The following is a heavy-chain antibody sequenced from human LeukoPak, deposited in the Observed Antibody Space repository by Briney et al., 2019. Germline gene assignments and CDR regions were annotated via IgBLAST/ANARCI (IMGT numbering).Heavy chain of an antibody. CDR2: IGGSGSRT. D-gene: IGHD6-19*01. CDR3: AKKYGVTVYGSGLNYFDY. J-gene: IGHJ4*02. CDR1: GFTFSSYA. V-gene: IGHV3-23*01. Sequence: GSLRLSCAASGFTFSSYAMSWVRQAPGKSLEWVSGIGGSGSRTYYADSVKGRFTISRDNSMNTLYLQMNSLRAEDTAIYYCAKKYGVTVYGSGLNYFDYWGQGTLVTVSS.